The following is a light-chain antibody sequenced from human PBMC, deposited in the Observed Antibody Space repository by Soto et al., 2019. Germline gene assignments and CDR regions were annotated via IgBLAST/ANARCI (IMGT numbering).Light chain of an antibody. J-gene: IGKJ5*01. V-gene: IGKV1-39*01. CDR1: QSIGTF. Sequence: IQITQSPSSLSASVGDRVSITCRASQSIGTFLNWYQQKPGEAPNLLIHTSFTLYSGVPSRFSGTGSGTDFTLTISSLQPEDFAVYYCQQYGNSPAITFGQGTRLEIK. CDR2: TSF. CDR3: QQYGNSPAIT.